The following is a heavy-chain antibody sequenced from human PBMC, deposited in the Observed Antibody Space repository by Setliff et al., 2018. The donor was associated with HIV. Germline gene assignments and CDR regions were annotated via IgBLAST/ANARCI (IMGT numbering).Heavy chain of an antibody. J-gene: IGHJ4*02. CDR2: IRHSGNT. D-gene: IGHD6-19*01. CDR1: GESFRGHF. Sequence: SETLSLTCVVNGESFRGHFWTWIRQTPGKGLQWIGEIRHSGNTNYNPSLKSRLTMSVDTSKSQFSLRLESMTAADTAVYYCARSALAGDPFDYWGQGTLVTVSS. CDR3: ARSALAGDPFDY. V-gene: IGHV4-34*01.